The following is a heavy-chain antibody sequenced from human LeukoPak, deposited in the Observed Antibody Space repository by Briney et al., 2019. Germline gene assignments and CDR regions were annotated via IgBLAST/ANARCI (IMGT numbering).Heavy chain of an antibody. CDR3: ARDEYSSSSWGNYYYYYYMDV. J-gene: IGHJ6*03. D-gene: IGHD6-6*01. CDR1: GGSISSGSYY. V-gene: IGHV4-39*07. Sequence: PSQTLSLTCTVSGGSISSGSYYWGWIRQPPGKGLEWIGSIYYSGSTYYNPSLKSRVTISVDTSKNQFSLKLSSVTAADTAVYYCARDEYSSSSWGNYYYYYYMDVWGKGTTVTVSS. CDR2: IYYSGST.